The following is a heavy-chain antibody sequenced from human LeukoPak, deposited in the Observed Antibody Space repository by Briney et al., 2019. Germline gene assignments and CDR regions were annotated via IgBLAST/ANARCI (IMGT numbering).Heavy chain of an antibody. CDR1: GYTFTSYA. D-gene: IGHD3-9*01. CDR2: INAGNGNT. Sequence: ASVKVSCKASGYTFTSYAMHWVRQAPGQRLEWVGWINAGNGNTKYSQKFQGRVTITRDTSASTAYMELSSLRSEDTAVYYCARGASDIRYFDWLSPFDYWGQGALVTVSS. CDR3: ARGASDIRYFDWLSPFDY. V-gene: IGHV1-3*01. J-gene: IGHJ4*02.